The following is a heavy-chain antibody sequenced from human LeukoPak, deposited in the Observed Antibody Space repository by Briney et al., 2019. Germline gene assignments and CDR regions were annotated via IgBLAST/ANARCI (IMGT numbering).Heavy chain of an antibody. V-gene: IGHV4-31*03. D-gene: IGHD4-17*01. Sequence: SETLSLTCTVSGGSIGSGGYYWSWIRQHPGKGLEWIGYIYYSGSTYYNPSLKSRVTISVDTSKNQFSLKLSSVTAADTAVYYCARDHATVTRGWFDPWGQGTLVTVSS. CDR2: IYYSGST. J-gene: IGHJ5*02. CDR3: ARDHATVTRGWFDP. CDR1: GGSIGSGGYY.